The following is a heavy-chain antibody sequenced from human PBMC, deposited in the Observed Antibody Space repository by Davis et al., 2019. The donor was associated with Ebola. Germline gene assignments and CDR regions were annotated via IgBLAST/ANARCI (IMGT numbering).Heavy chain of an antibody. CDR2: ISAGSERT. V-gene: IGHV3-23*01. J-gene: IGHJ4*02. Sequence: PGGSLRLSCAASGFTFDDYGMSWVRQTPGKGPEWVSAISAGSERTYYGDSVQGRFTISRDNSKSTVYLQMNSLRAEDTAVYYCAKESPYTTIRSYYFDKWGQGILVTVSS. D-gene: IGHD3-16*01. CDR1: GFTFDDYG. CDR3: AKESPYTTIRSYYFDK.